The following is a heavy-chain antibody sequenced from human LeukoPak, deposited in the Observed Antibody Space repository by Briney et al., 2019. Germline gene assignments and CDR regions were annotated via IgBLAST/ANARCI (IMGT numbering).Heavy chain of an antibody. CDR3: ARDSSGYRRGSFDY. CDR1: GGSISSHY. Sequence: SETLSLTCTVSGGSISSHYWSWIRQPPGKGLEWIGYIHYSGSSNYNPSLKSRVTISVDTSKNQFSLNLRSVTAADTAVYYCARDSSGYRRGSFDYWGQGTLVTVSS. D-gene: IGHD3-22*01. V-gene: IGHV4-59*11. J-gene: IGHJ4*02. CDR2: IHYSGSS.